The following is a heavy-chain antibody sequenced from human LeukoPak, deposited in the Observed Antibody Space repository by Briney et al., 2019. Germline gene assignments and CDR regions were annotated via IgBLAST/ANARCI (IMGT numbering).Heavy chain of an antibody. J-gene: IGHJ4*02. CDR1: GFTFSNYG. D-gene: IGHD5-18*01. CDR2: ISGSGGST. CDR3: ARGQRRHTDMAPSFDY. Sequence: PGGSLRLSCAASGFTFSNYGMIWVRQAAGKGLEWVSGISGSGGSTYLADSMKGRFTISRDNSKNTLYLQMNSLRAEDTAVYYCARGQRRHTDMAPSFDYWGQGTLVTVSS. V-gene: IGHV3-23*01.